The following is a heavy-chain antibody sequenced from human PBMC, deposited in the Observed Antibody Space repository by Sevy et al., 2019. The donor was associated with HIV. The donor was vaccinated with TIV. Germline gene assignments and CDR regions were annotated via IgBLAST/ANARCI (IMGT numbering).Heavy chain of an antibody. Sequence: SGPTLVNPTQTLTLTCTFSGFSLSTSGVSMGWIRQPPGKALEWLALIYWNDDKRYSPSLKSRLTIAKDTSKNHVVFTMTNMDPVDTATYYCARRYGIAASGSFDYWGQGTLVTVS. CDR2: IYWNDDK. CDR1: GFSLSTSGVS. V-gene: IGHV2-5*01. J-gene: IGHJ4*02. CDR3: ARRYGIAASGSFDY. D-gene: IGHD6-13*01.